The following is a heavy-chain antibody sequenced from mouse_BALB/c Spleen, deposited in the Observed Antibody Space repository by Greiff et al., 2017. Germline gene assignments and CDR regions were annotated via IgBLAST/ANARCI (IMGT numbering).Heavy chain of an antibody. CDR3: AREDYDGGAFAMDY. J-gene: IGHJ4*01. V-gene: IGHV1-31*01. CDR1: GYSFTGYY. CDR2: INPYNGAT. Sequence: EVQLQQSGPELVKPGASVKISCKASGYSFTGYYMHWVKQSHVKSLEWIGRINPYNGATSYNQNFKDKASLTVDKSSSTAYMELHSLTSEDSAVYYCAREDYDGGAFAMDYWGQGTSVTVSS. D-gene: IGHD2-4*01.